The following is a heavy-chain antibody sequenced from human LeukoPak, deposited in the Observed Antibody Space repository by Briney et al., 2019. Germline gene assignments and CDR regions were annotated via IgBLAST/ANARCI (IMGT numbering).Heavy chain of an antibody. CDR3: AREAAMDGWDY. Sequence: SETLSLTCSASGDSISSTTYYWGWIRQPPGKGLEWIGEINHSGSTNYNPSLKSRVTISVDTSKNQFSLKLSSVTAADTAVYYCAREAAMDGWDYWGQGTLVTVSS. V-gene: IGHV4-39*07. J-gene: IGHJ4*02. CDR1: GDSISSTTYY. CDR2: INHSGST. D-gene: IGHD5-18*01.